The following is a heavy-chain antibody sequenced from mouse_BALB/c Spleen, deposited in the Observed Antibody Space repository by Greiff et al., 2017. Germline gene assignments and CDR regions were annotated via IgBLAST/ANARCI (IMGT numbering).Heavy chain of an antibody. J-gene: IGHJ4*01. CDR1: GFSLTSYG. Sequence: VQVVESGPGLVAPSQSLSITCTVSGFSLTSYGVHWVRQPPGKGLEWLGVIWAGGSTNYNSALMSRMSISKDNSKSQVFLKMNSLQTDDTAMYYCARGGVRVYYAMDYWGQGTSVTVSS. CDR3: ARGGVRVYYAMDY. D-gene: IGHD2-5*01. CDR2: IWAGGST. V-gene: IGHV2-9*02.